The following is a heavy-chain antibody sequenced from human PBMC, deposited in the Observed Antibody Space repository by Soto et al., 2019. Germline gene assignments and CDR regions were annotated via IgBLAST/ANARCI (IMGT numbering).Heavy chain of an antibody. J-gene: IGHJ4*02. CDR2: IIPIFGTA. D-gene: IGHD5-12*01. Sequence: HYTRQGLEWMGGIIPIFGTANYAQKFQGRVTITADESTSTAYMELSSLRSEDTAVYYCARDLGRDGYNFYALDYWGQGTLVTVSS. V-gene: IGHV1-69*01. CDR3: ARDLGRDGYNFYALDY.